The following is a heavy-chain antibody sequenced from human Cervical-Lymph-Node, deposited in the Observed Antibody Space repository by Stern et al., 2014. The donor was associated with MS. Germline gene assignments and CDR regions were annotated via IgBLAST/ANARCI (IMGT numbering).Heavy chain of an antibody. CDR3: ERSCMFYGSSGYYPAAFDI. D-gene: IGHD3-22*01. CDR2: ISYSGTT. Sequence: VQLLESGPGLVKPSQTLSLTCTVSGGSISSGGYYWSWIRQHPGKGLEWIGYISYSGTTYYNPSLKSLVTISVDTSKNQFSLKLSSVTAADTAVYFCERSCMFYGSSGYYPAAFDIWGQGTMVTVSS. CDR1: GGSISSGGYY. V-gene: IGHV4-31*01. J-gene: IGHJ3*02.